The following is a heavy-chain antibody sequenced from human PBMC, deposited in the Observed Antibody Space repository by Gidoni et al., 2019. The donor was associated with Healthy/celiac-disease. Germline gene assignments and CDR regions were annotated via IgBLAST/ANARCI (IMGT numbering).Heavy chain of an antibody. J-gene: IGHJ6*02. V-gene: IGHV3-21*01. D-gene: IGHD2-2*01. CDR2: ISSSSSYL. Sequence: EVQLVESGGGLVKPGGSLRLSCAASGFTFSSYSMNWVRQAPGKGLGWVSSISSSSSYLDYAESVKGRFTISRDNAKNSLYLQMNSLGAEDTAVYYCARDESYCSSTSCPANDYYYYGMDVWGQGTTVTVSS. CDR3: ARDESYCSSTSCPANDYYYYGMDV. CDR1: GFTFSSYS.